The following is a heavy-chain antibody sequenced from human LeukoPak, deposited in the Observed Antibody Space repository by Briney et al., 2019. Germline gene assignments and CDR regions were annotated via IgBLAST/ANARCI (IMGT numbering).Heavy chain of an antibody. CDR1: GGTFSSYA. CDR2: IISIFGTA. D-gene: IGHD5-12*01. J-gene: IGHJ6*03. CDR3: ARVLYIVATLGYYYYMDV. Sequence: ASVKVSCKSSGGTFSSYAIRWVRPAPGQGLEWMGGIISIFGTAIYAQKYQGRVTITTDESTSTAYMELSSLRSEDTAVYYCARVLYIVATLGYYYYMDVWGKGTTVTVSS. V-gene: IGHV1-69*05.